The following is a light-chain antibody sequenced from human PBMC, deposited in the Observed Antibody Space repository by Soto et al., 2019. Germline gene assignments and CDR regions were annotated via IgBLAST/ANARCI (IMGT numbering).Light chain of an antibody. CDR1: QDISNY. CDR3: QQYDNLP. V-gene: IGKV1-33*01. J-gene: IGKJ4*01. CDR2: DAS. Sequence: DIQMTQSPSSLSASVGDRVTITCQASQDISNYLNWYQQKPGKAPKLLIYDASNLETGVPSRFSGSGSVKDFTFTISSLQPEDIATYYCQQYDNLPFGGGTKVEIK.